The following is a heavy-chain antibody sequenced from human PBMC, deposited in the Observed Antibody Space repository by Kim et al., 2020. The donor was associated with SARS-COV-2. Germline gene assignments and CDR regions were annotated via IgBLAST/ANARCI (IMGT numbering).Heavy chain of an antibody. V-gene: IGHV4-59*01. J-gene: IGHJ4*02. CDR1: GGSISSYY. CDR3: ASRIAARGIVY. D-gene: IGHD6-6*01. CDR2: IYYSGST. Sequence: SETLSLTCTVSGGSISSYYWSWIRQPPGKGLEWIGYIYYSGSTNYNPSLKSRVTISVDTSKNQFSLKLSSVTAADTAVYYCASRIAARGIVYWGQGTLVTVSS.